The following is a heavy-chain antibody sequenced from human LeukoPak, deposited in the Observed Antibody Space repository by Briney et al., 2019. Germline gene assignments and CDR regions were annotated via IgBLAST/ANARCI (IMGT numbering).Heavy chain of an antibody. CDR2: IYTSGST. J-gene: IGHJ3*02. CDR1: GGSISSGSYY. Sequence: SQTLSLTCTVSGGSISSGSYYWSWIRQPAGKGLEWIGRIYTSGSTNYNPSLKSRVTISVDTSKNQFSLKLSSVTAADTAVYYCARDSALLWFGEHDAFDIWGQGTMVTVSS. D-gene: IGHD3-10*01. CDR3: ARDSALLWFGEHDAFDI. V-gene: IGHV4-61*02.